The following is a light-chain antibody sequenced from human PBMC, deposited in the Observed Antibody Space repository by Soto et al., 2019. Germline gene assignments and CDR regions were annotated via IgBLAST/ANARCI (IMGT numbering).Light chain of an antibody. J-gene: IGLJ2*01. V-gene: IGLV1-40*01. CDR2: ANI. Sequence: QSVLTQPPSVSGAPGQWVTISCTGSRSNIGAGYDVHWYQQLPGTAPTLLIYANINRPSGLTDRVSGSSSGTSASLAITGLQPEDEGDYYCQSYASGLSGSLFGGGTKLTVL. CDR3: QSYASGLSGSL. CDR1: RSNIGAGYD.